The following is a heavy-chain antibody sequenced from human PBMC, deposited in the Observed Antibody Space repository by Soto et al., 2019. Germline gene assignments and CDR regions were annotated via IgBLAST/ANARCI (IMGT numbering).Heavy chain of an antibody. CDR2: IYYSGST. D-gene: IGHD1-7*01. Sequence: QVQLQESGPGLVKPSETLSLTCTVSGGSISSYYWSWIRQPPGKGLEWIGYIYYSGSTNYNPSLKSRVTISVDTSKNRFSLKLSSVTAADTAVYYCARENWNYGPLGWFDPWGQGTLVTVSS. CDR3: ARENWNYGPLGWFDP. J-gene: IGHJ5*02. V-gene: IGHV4-59*01. CDR1: GGSISSYY.